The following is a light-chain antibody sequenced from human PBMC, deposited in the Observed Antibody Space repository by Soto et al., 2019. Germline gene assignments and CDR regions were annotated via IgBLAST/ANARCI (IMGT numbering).Light chain of an antibody. CDR3: HQYGSSQT. J-gene: IGKJ1*01. Sequence: ELVLTQSPGSLSLSPGERATLSCKTSQSSGSNFVAWYQQKPGQAPRLLIYGASTRATGIPDRFSGSGSGTDFTLTISRLEPEDFAVYYCHQYGSSQTFGQGSKV. CDR1: QSSGSNF. CDR2: GAS. V-gene: IGKV3-20*01.